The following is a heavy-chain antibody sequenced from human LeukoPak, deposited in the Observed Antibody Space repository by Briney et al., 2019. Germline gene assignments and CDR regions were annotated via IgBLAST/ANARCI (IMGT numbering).Heavy chain of an antibody. D-gene: IGHD1-26*01. CDR1: GGSISSGDYY. J-gene: IGHJ6*02. V-gene: IGHV4-30-4*01. CDR2: IYYSGST. CDR3: ARGRSNYYGMDV. Sequence: SETLSLTCTVSGGSISSGDYYWSWIRQPPGKGLEWIGYIYYSGSTYYNPSLKSRVTISVDTSKNQFSLKLSSVTAADTAVYYCARGRSNYYGMDVWGQGTTVTVSS.